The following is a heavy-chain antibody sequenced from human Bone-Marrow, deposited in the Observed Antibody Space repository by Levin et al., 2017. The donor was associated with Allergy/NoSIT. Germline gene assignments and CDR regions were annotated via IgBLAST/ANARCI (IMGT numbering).Heavy chain of an antibody. CDR3: VRDMIAARGVHFDY. V-gene: IGHV3-21*01. CDR2: INGGSNYI. D-gene: IGHD6-6*01. CDR1: GFIFSTYS. Sequence: MSGGSLRLSCEASGFIFSTYSMNWVRQAPGKGLEWVSSINGGSNYIYYGDSMRGRFTISRDNGKKSVYLQINSLRVEDTAVYYCVRDMIAARGVHFDYWGQGTVVTVSS. J-gene: IGHJ4*02.